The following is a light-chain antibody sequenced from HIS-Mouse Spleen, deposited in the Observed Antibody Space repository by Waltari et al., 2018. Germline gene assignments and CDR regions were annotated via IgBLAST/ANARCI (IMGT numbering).Light chain of an antibody. Sequence: QSVLTQPPSASGTPGQRFTISCSGRSPNIGSNYVYWYQQLPGTAPKLLIYRNNQRPSGVPDRFSGSKSGTSASLAISGLRSEDEADYYCAAWDDSLSGPVFGGGTKLTVL. J-gene: IGLJ3*02. CDR3: AAWDDSLSGPV. CDR2: RNN. CDR1: SPNIGSNY. V-gene: IGLV1-47*01.